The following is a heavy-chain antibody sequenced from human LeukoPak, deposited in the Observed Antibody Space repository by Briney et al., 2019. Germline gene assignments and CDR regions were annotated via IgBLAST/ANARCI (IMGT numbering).Heavy chain of an antibody. D-gene: IGHD3-22*01. V-gene: IGHV3-11*01. CDR2: ISSSGSNI. Sequence: GGSLRLSCAASGFTFSDYYMSWIRQAPGKGLEWVSYISSSGSNIYYADSVKGRFTISRDNAKNSLYLQMNSLRAEDTAVYYCARHYYYDSSGYYGYWGQGTLVTVSS. CDR1: GFTFSDYY. CDR3: ARHYYYDSSGYYGY. J-gene: IGHJ4*02.